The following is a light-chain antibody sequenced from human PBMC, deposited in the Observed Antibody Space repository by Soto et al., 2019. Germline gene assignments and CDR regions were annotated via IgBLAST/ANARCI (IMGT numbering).Light chain of an antibody. J-gene: IGLJ3*02. CDR1: SSDIGGYDY. V-gene: IGLV2-8*01. CDR2: EVS. CDR3: VSYAGSNIWM. Sequence: QSVLTQPPSASGSPGQSVTISCTGTSSDIGGYDYVSWYQQHPGKTPKFMIYEVSKRLSGVPDRFSGSKSGNTASLTVSGLQAEDEADYYCVSYAGSNIWMFGGGTKLTVL.